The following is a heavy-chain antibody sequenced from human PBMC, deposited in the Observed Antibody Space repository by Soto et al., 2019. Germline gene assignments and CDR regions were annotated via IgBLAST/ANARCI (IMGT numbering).Heavy chain of an antibody. V-gene: IGHV1-46*01. CDR2: INPSDGTT. J-gene: IGHJ4*02. Sequence: QGHLVQSGAEVKRPGASVRVSCESSGYMFTSYFIHWVRQAPGQGLEWVGVINPSDGTTTYAQKFQARITMTRDTSTTTVDMELSSLRSEDTAVYYCARDKDSSARPRAEFDYSGQGTLITVSS. CDR1: GYMFTSYF. CDR3: ARDKDSSARPRAEFDY. D-gene: IGHD6-19*01.